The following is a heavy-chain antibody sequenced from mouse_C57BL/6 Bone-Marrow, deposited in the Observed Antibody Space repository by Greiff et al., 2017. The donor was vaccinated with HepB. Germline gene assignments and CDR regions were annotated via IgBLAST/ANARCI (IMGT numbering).Heavy chain of an antibody. V-gene: IGHV7-1*01. CDR3: ARDYGYDYAMDY. CDR1: GFTFSDFY. Sequence: EVNVVDSGGGLVQSGRSLRLSCATSGFTFSDFYMGGVRQAPGKGREWIAASRNKANDYKTEYSASVKGRFIVSGDTSQSILYLQINALRAEDTAIYYCARDYGYDYAMDYWGQGTSVTVSS. D-gene: IGHD2-2*01. J-gene: IGHJ4*01. CDR2: SRNKANDYKT.